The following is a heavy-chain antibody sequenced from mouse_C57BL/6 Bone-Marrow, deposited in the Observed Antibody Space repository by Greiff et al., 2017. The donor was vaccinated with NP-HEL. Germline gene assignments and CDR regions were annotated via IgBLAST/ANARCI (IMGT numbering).Heavy chain of an antibody. D-gene: IGHD2-1*01. CDR3: ARALYYGNFDY. V-gene: IGHV5-4*01. CDR2: ISDGGSYT. CDR1: GFTFSSYA. J-gene: IGHJ2*01. Sequence: VQVVESGGGLVKPGGSLKLPCAASGFTFSSYAMSWVRQTPEKRLEWVATISDGGSYTYYPDNVKGRFTISRDNAKNNLYLQMSHLKSEDTAMYYCARALYYGNFDYWGQGTTLTVSS.